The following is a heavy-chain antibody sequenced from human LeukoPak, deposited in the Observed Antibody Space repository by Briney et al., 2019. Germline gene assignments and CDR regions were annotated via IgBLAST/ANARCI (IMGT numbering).Heavy chain of an antibody. CDR1: GGSFSDHY. D-gene: IGHD6-13*01. Sequence: SETLSLTCAVYGGSFSDHYWSWIRQPPGKGLEWIGEINDRGRTNYNPSLKSRVTMSVDTSKNQFSLKLSSVTAADTAVYYCARARIAAAGTTYYYYMDVWGKGTTVTVSS. CDR3: ARARIAAAGTTYYYYMDV. J-gene: IGHJ6*03. V-gene: IGHV4-34*01. CDR2: INDRGRT.